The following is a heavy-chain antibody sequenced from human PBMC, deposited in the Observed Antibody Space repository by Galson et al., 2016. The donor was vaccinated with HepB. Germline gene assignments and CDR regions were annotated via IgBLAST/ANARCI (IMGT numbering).Heavy chain of an antibody. D-gene: IGHD6-13*01. V-gene: IGHV1-69*13. Sequence: SVKVSCKASGCTFNKYAISWVRQAPGQGLEGMGWIYNFGTANYAQRFPGRVTITSDEYTSTVYLELISLRSEDTADYYCARVRYSTTWYFDYWGQGTLVTVSS. CDR2: IYNFGTA. CDR1: GCTFNKYA. J-gene: IGHJ4*02. CDR3: ARVRYSTTWYFDY.